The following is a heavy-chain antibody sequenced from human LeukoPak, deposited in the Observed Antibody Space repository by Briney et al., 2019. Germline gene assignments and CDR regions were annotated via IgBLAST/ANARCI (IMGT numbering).Heavy chain of an antibody. D-gene: IGHD2-2*01. Sequence: GGSLRLSCAACGFTVSSDYMSWVRQAPGKGLEWVSVIYTGGSTYYADSVKGRFTISRDNSKNTLCLQMNSLRAEDTAVYYCARYCSDISCYSFDVWGQGTMVTVSS. V-gene: IGHV3-53*01. CDR1: GFTVSSDY. CDR2: IYTGGST. J-gene: IGHJ3*01. CDR3: ARYCSDISCYSFDV.